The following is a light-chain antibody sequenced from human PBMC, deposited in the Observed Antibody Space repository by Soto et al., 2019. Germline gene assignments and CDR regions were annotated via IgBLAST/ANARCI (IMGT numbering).Light chain of an antibody. Sequence: DIVLTQSPATLSLSPGESATLSCRASESVRSYLAWYQHKPGKAPRLLIYDTFTRPSGIPARFSGSGSGTDFLLTIASLEPEDFGVYYCQQRSNWPPNFGGGTRVEIK. J-gene: IGKJ4*01. CDR3: QQRSNWPPN. CDR1: ESVRSY. CDR2: DTF. V-gene: IGKV3-11*01.